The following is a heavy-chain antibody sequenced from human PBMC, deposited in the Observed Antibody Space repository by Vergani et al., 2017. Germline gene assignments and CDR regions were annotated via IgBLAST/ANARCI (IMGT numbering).Heavy chain of an antibody. Sequence: QLQLQESGPGLVKPSETLSLTCTVSGGSISSSSYYWGWIRQPPGKGLEWIGSIYYSGSTYYNPSLKSRVTISVDTSKNPFSLKLSSVTAADTAVYYCARTTKISSSANWFDPWGQGTLVTVSS. CDR1: GGSISSSSYY. CDR3: ARTTKISSSANWFDP. V-gene: IGHV4-39*07. D-gene: IGHD6-13*01. J-gene: IGHJ5*02. CDR2: IYYSGST.